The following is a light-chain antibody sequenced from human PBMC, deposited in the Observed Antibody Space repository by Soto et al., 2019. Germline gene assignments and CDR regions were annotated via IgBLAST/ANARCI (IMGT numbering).Light chain of an antibody. Sequence: QSALTQPASVSGSPGQSITISCTGTSSDVGGYNFVSWYQQHPGKAPKLMIYDVTNRPSGVSNRFSGSKSGNTASLTISGLQAEDEADYFGSSYTNRNTLVFGGGTKLTVL. V-gene: IGLV2-14*03. CDR2: DVT. J-gene: IGLJ2*01. CDR3: SSYTNRNTLV. CDR1: SSDVGGYNF.